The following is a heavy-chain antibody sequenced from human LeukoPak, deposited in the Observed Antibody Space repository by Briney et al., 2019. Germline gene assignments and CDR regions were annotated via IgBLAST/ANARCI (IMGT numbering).Heavy chain of an antibody. J-gene: IGHJ4*02. Sequence: GRSLRLSCAASGFTFSSYAMHWGRQAPGKGLEWVAVISYDGSNKYYADSVKGRFTISRDNAKNSLYLQMNSLRAEDTAVYYCARGSPFLGRPMTTVTEDFDYWGQGTLVTVSS. CDR2: ISYDGSNK. CDR3: ARGSPFLGRPMTTVTEDFDY. V-gene: IGHV3-30-3*01. CDR1: GFTFSSYA. D-gene: IGHD4-17*01.